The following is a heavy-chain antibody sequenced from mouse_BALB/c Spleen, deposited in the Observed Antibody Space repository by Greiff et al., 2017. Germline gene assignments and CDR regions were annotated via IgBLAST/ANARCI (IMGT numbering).Heavy chain of an antibody. D-gene: IGHD1-1*01. CDR1: GFTFSSYA. V-gene: IGHV5-6-5*01. J-gene: IGHJ4*01. CDR3: ARGGTTVNYAMDY. Sequence: EVKLVESGGGLVKPGGSLKLSCAASGFTFSSYAMSWVRQTPEKRLEWVASISSGGSTYYPDSVKGRFTISRDNARNILYLQMSSLRSEDTAMYYCARGGTTVNYAMDYWGQGTSVTVSS. CDR2: ISSGGST.